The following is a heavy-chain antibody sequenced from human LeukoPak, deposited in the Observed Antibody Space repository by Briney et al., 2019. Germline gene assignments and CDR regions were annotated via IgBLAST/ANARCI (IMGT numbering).Heavy chain of an antibody. V-gene: IGHV3-53*01. Sequence: PGGSLRLSCAASGFTFSSYWMHWVRQAPGKGLEWVSVIYSGGSTYYADSVKGRFTISRDNSKNTLYLQMNSLRAEDTAVYYCARDGHYYGSGSYRYYYGMDVWGQGTTVTVSS. D-gene: IGHD3-10*01. J-gene: IGHJ6*02. CDR1: GFTFSSYW. CDR2: IYSGGST. CDR3: ARDGHYYGSGSYRYYYGMDV.